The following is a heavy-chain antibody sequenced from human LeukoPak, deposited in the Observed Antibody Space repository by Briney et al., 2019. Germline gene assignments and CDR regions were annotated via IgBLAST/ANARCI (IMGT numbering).Heavy chain of an antibody. CDR2: LYNTGNT. D-gene: IGHD6-13*01. J-gene: IGHJ4*02. V-gene: IGHV3-23*05. Sequence: TGGSLRLSCAASGFTFSSYAMSWVRQAPGKGLEWVSTLYNTGNTYYANSVKGRFSISRDNSKNTLFLQMNSLRAEDTAVYYCARLTADGRLYFVDWGPGTLVTVSS. CDR3: ARLTADGRLYFVD. CDR1: GFTFSSYA.